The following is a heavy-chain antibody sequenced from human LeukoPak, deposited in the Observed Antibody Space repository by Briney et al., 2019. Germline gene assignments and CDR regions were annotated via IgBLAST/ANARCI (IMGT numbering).Heavy chain of an antibody. CDR1: GFTFSSYA. D-gene: IGHD3-16*02. CDR3: ARGSGVWGSYRYTVDY. Sequence: GRSLRLSCAASGFTFSSYAMHWVRQAPGKGLEWEAVISYDGSNKYYADSVKGRFTISRDNSKNTLYLQMNSLRAEDTAVYYCARGSGVWGSYRYTVDYWGQGTLVTVSS. CDR2: ISYDGSNK. J-gene: IGHJ4*02. V-gene: IGHV3-30-3*01.